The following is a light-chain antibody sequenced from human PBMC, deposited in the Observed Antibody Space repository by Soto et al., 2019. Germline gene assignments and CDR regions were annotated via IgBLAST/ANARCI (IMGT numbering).Light chain of an antibody. CDR2: DAL. Sequence: DIQMTQSPSTLSASVGDRVAITCRASQSITNRLAWYQLKPGKAPKVLIYDALNLESGVPSRFSGSGYGTEFTLTIRSLQPDDFATYYCQQYNSYSPTFGQGTKVDIK. CDR3: QQYNSYSPT. J-gene: IGKJ1*01. V-gene: IGKV1-5*01. CDR1: QSITNR.